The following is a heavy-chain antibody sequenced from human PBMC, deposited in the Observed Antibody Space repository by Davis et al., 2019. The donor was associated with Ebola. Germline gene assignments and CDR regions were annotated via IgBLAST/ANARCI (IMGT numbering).Heavy chain of an antibody. D-gene: IGHD2-2*01. Sequence: ASVKVSCKASGYTFTSYYMHWVRQAPGQGLEWMGIINPSGGSTSYAQKFQGRVTMTRDTSTSTVYMELSSLRSEDTAVYYCASSVVLVPAAMDYYGMDVWGQGTTVTVSS. J-gene: IGHJ6*02. CDR2: INPSGGST. CDR3: ASSVVLVPAAMDYYGMDV. V-gene: IGHV1-46*01. CDR1: GYTFTSYY.